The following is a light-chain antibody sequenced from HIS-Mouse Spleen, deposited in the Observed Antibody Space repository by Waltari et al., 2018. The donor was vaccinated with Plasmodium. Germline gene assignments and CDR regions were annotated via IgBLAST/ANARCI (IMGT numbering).Light chain of an antibody. CDR3: QQYNNWSFT. J-gene: IGKJ3*01. Sequence: EIVMTQSPATLSVSPGERATLSCRASQSVSSNLAWYQQKPGQAPRLLIYGASTRATGITARFSGSGSGTEFTRTISSLQSEDFAVYYCQQYNNWSFTFGPGTKVDIK. V-gene: IGKV3-15*01. CDR2: GAS. CDR1: QSVSSN.